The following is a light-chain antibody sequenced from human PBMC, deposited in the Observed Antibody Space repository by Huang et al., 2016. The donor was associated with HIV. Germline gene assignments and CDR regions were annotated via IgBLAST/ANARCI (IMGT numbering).Light chain of an antibody. Sequence: DIHMIQSPSTLSAFVGDRVTITCRASQSFTSCLAWYQQKPGKAPKLLIYDVSSLESGVPARFSGSGSGTEFTLTISSLQPDDFATYYCQQYDGYPWTFGQGTKVEIK. CDR2: DVS. CDR1: QSFTSC. V-gene: IGKV1-5*01. J-gene: IGKJ1*01. CDR3: QQYDGYPWT.